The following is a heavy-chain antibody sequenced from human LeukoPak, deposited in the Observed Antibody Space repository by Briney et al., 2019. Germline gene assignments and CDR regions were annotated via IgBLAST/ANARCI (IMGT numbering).Heavy chain of an antibody. CDR1: GGSISSSSYY. Sequence: PSETLSLTCTVSGGSISSSSYYWGWIRQPPGKGLEWIGSIYYSGSTYYNPSLKSRVTISVDTSKNQFSLKLSSVTAADTAVYYCARGRIGGYDYTGGYYYYYMDVWGKGTTVTVSS. D-gene: IGHD5-12*01. V-gene: IGHV4-39*07. CDR3: ARGRIGGYDYTGGYYYYYMDV. J-gene: IGHJ6*03. CDR2: IYYSGST.